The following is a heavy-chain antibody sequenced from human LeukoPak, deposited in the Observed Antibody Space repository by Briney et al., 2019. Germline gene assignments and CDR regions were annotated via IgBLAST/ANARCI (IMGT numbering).Heavy chain of an antibody. CDR1: GFTFSSYS. CDR3: ARCEEEYYDFWSGYYRGYYYYMDV. CDR2: ISSSSSYI. Sequence: GGSLRLSCAASGFTFSSYSMNWARQAPGKGLEWVSSISSSSSYIYYADSVKGRFTISRDNAKNSLYLQMNSLRAEDTAVYYCARCEEEYYDFWSGYYRGYYYYMDVWGKGTTVTVSS. J-gene: IGHJ6*03. D-gene: IGHD3-3*01. V-gene: IGHV3-21*01.